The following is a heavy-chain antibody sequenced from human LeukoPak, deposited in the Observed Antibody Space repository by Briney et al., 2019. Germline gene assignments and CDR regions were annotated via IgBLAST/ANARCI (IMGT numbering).Heavy chain of an antibody. CDR3: ATTTARTTVTGVGY. D-gene: IGHD4-17*01. CDR1: GYTFTGYY. Sequence: ASVKVSCKASGYTFTGYYMHCVRQAPGQGLEWMGWINPNSGGTNYAQKFQGRVTMTRDTSISTAYMELSRLRSDDTAVYYCATTTARTTVTGVGYWGQGTLVTVSS. J-gene: IGHJ4*02. V-gene: IGHV1-2*02. CDR2: INPNSGGT.